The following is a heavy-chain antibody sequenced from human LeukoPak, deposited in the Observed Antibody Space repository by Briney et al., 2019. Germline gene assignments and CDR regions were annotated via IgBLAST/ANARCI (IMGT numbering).Heavy chain of an antibody. Sequence: GGSLRLSCAASGFTFSTYWMHWVRQAPGKGLMWVSRMNSGGSTINYADSVKGRFTISRDNAKNTLYLQMNSLRAEDTAVYYCARGMDVWGQGTTVTVSS. J-gene: IGHJ6*02. V-gene: IGHV3-74*01. CDR2: MNSGGSTI. CDR3: ARGMDV. CDR1: GFTFSTYW.